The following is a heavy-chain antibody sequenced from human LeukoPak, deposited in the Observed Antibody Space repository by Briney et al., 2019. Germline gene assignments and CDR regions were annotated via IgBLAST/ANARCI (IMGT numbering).Heavy chain of an antibody. J-gene: IGHJ4*02. D-gene: IGHD3-22*01. CDR2: IYPGDSDT. CDR1: GYSVTSYW. Sequence: GESLKISCKGSGYSVTSYWIGWVRQMPGKGLEWMGIIYPGDSDTRYSPSFQGQVTISADKSINTAYLQWSSLKTSDTAMYYCAREPDSSGYSFDHWGQGTLVTVSS. V-gene: IGHV5-51*01. CDR3: AREPDSSGYSFDH.